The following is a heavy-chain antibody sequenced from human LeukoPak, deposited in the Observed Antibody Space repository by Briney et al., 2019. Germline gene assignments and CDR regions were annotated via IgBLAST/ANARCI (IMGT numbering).Heavy chain of an antibody. CDR3: ARGRSYGSGNYYPDY. CDR2: ITEDGSGK. V-gene: IGHV3-74*01. J-gene: IGHJ4*02. CDR1: GFTASGYW. Sequence: GGSLRLSCAASGFTASGYWMHWVRQHPARGLMWLSYITEDGSGKSYEDSVRGRFTISRDNAKNTLYLQMSSLRAEDTAVYYCARGRSYGSGNYYPDYWGQGTLVTVSS. D-gene: IGHD3-10*01.